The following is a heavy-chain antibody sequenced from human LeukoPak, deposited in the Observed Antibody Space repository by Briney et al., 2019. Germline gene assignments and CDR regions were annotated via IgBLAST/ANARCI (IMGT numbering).Heavy chain of an antibody. V-gene: IGHV3-23*01. J-gene: IGHJ4*02. D-gene: IGHD6-19*01. CDR2: ISGSGGST. Sequence: GGSLRLSCAASGFTFSSYAMSWVRQAPGKGLEWVSAISGSGGSTYYADSVKGRFTISRDNSKNTLYLQMNSLRAEDTAVYYCAKDTGIAVAGTYYYWGQGTLVTVSS. CDR3: AKDTGIAVAGTYYY. CDR1: GFTFSSYA.